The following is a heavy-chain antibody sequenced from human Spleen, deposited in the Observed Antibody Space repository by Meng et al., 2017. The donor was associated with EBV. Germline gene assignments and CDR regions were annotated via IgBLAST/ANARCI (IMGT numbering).Heavy chain of an antibody. Sequence: PACSLCLSCTVCGFMLSDLYMTWIHRPPRKCLEWISYNSNIGTNIKDADSVKGRFTISRDNAKNSLYLQLNSLRVDDTAVYYCARGSGRWTFDYWGQGTLVTVSS. J-gene: IGHJ4*02. CDR3: ARGSGRWTFDY. D-gene: IGHD1-26*01. CDR2: NSNIGTNI. V-gene: IGHV3-11*01. CDR1: GFMLSDLY.